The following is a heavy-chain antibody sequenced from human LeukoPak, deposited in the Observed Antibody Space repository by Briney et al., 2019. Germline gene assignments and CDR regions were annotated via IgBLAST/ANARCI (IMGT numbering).Heavy chain of an antibody. CDR1: EFTVSSNY. Sequence: GGSLRLSCAASEFTVSSNYMNWVRQAPGKGLEWVSVIYSGGSTHYADSVKGRFTISRDNSKNTLYLQMNSLRAEDTAVYYCARGYGGNWFDPWGQGTLVTVSS. CDR2: IYSGGST. D-gene: IGHD4-17*01. CDR3: ARGYGGNWFDP. V-gene: IGHV3-53*01. J-gene: IGHJ5*02.